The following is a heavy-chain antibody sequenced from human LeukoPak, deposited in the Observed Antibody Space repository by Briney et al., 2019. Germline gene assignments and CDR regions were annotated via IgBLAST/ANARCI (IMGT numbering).Heavy chain of an antibody. Sequence: ASVKVSCKASGDTFDNYGISWVRQAPGQGLEWMGWVGSYNGDTNYAQKFHGRVTMSTDTSTRTAYMELRSLTLDDTAIYYCVKDWHILTGRNCFDPWGQGTLVTVSS. D-gene: IGHD3-9*01. CDR3: VKDWHILTGRNCFDP. V-gene: IGHV1-18*01. CDR2: VGSYNGDT. J-gene: IGHJ5*01. CDR1: GDTFDNYG.